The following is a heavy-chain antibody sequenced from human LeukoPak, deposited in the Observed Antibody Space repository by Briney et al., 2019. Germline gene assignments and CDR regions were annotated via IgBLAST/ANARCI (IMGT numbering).Heavy chain of an antibody. D-gene: IGHD6-13*01. CDR2: IFYSGST. Sequence: SETLSLTCTVSGGSISTANYYWGWVRQPPGKGLEWIGNIFYSGSTYYSPPLKSRLTISLDTSRNQFSLQLNSVTPEDTAVYYCARDRIAAAGGHDGAFDIWGQGTMVTVSS. CDR1: GGSISTANYY. V-gene: IGHV4-39*07. CDR3: ARDRIAAAGGHDGAFDI. J-gene: IGHJ3*02.